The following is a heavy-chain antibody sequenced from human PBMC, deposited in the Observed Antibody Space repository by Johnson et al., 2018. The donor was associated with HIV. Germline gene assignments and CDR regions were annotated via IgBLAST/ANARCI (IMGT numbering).Heavy chain of an antibody. J-gene: IGHJ3*02. CDR3: ASRYDSSGYYRDAVDI. V-gene: IGHV3-20*04. Sequence: VQLVESGGGVVRPGGSLRLSCAASGFTFDDYGMSWVRQTPGKGLEWVSGISWTGGSTGYANSVKGRFTISRDNGKKSLYLQMNSLRAEDTALYYCASRYDSSGYYRDAVDIWGQGTMVTVSS. CDR1: GFTFDDYG. CDR2: ISWTGGST. D-gene: IGHD3-22*01.